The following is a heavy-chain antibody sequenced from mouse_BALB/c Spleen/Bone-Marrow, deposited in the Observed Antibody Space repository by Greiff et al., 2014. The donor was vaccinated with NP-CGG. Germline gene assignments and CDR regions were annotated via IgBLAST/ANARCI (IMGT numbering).Heavy chain of an antibody. D-gene: IGHD2-1*01. Sequence: VQLQQSGGDLVKPGGSLKLSCAASGFTFSRYGMSWVRQTPDKRLEWVANINSGGSYTYYPDSVKGRFTISRDNAKNALYLHMSSLKSEDTAMYYCARQYGNLGVMDYWGQGTSVTVSS. CDR3: ARQYGNLGVMDY. CDR2: INSGGSYT. V-gene: IGHV5-6*01. CDR1: GFTFSRYG. J-gene: IGHJ4*01.